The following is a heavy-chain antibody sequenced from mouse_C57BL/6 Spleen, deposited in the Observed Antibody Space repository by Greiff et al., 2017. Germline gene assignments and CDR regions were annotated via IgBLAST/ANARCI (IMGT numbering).Heavy chain of an antibody. J-gene: IGHJ4*01. CDR3: ARHDAMDY. CDR2: ISGGGGNT. CDR1: GFTFSSYT. Sequence: EVKLVESGGGLVKPGGSLKLSCAASGFTFSSYTMSWVRQTPEKRLEWVATISGGGGNTYYPDSVKGRFTISRDNAKNTLYLQMSSLVSEDTALYYCARHDAMDYWGQGTSVTVSS. V-gene: IGHV5-9*01.